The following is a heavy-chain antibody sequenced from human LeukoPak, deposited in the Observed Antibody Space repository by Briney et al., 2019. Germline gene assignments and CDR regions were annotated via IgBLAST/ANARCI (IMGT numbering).Heavy chain of an antibody. D-gene: IGHD1-14*01. J-gene: IGHJ4*02. CDR1: GFTVSSNY. V-gene: IGHV3-66*01. CDR2: IYSGGST. CDR3: ARAGSPKPYYFDY. Sequence: GSLRLSCAASGFTVSSNYMSWVPQAPGKGLEWVSVIYSGGSTYYADSVKGRFTISRDNSKNTLYLQMNSLRAEDTAVYYCARAGSPKPYYFDYWGQGTLDTVSS.